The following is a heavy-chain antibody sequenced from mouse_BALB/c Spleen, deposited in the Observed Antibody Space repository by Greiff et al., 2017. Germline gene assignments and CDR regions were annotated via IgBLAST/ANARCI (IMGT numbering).Heavy chain of an antibody. CDR2: ISSGGST. Sequence: EVKLVESGGGLVKPGGSLKLSCAASGFTFSSYAMSWVRQTPEKRLEWVASISSGGSTYYPDSVKGRFTISRDNAKNTLYLQMSSLRSEDTAMYYCARGTTVVNFDVWGAGTTVTVSS. D-gene: IGHD1-1*01. V-gene: IGHV5-6-5*01. CDR1: GFTFSSYA. J-gene: IGHJ1*01. CDR3: ARGTTVVNFDV.